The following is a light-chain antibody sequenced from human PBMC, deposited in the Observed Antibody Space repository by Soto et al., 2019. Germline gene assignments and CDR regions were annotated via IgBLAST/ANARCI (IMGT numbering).Light chain of an antibody. CDR1: SSVVGGYNS. J-gene: IGLJ1*01. Sequence: QSALTQPRSVSGSPGQSVTISCTGTSSVVGGYNSVSWYQQHPGKAPKLMIYTATKRPSGVPDRFSGSKSDNTASLTISGLQADDEADYYCCSYAGSSSYVFGTGTKVTVL. CDR3: CSYAGSSSYV. V-gene: IGLV2-11*01. CDR2: TAT.